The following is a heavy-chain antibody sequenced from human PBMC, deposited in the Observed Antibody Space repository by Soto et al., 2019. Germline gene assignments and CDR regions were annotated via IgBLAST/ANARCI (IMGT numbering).Heavy chain of an antibody. D-gene: IGHD1-1*01. J-gene: IGHJ5*02. Sequence: ASLKVSCKASGCTFSSYAISWVRQAPGQGLEWMGGIIPIFGTANYAQKFQGRVTITADESTSTAYMELSSLRSEDTAVYYCAMATGKDNNRFDPWGQGSPVTVSX. CDR3: AMATGKDNNRFDP. V-gene: IGHV1-69*13. CDR2: IIPIFGTA. CDR1: GCTFSSYA.